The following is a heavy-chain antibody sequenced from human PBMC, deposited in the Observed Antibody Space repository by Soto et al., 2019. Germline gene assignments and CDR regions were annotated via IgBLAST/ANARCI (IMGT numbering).Heavy chain of an antibody. CDR3: ARDVYIRARDYFDY. CDR2: ISAYNGNT. V-gene: IGHV1-18*04. D-gene: IGHD1-20*01. Sequence: AASVKGSCKASGYTFTSYGISWVRQAPGQGLEWMGWISAYNGNTNYAQKLQGRVTMTTDTSTSTAYMELRSLRSDATAVYYCARDVYIRARDYFDYWGQGNLVRVCS. CDR1: GYTFTSYG. J-gene: IGHJ4*02.